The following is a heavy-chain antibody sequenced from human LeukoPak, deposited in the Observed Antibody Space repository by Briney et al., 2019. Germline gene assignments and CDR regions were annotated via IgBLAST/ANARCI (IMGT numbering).Heavy chain of an antibody. J-gene: IGHJ5*02. Sequence: ASVTVSCKASGYTFTGYYMHWVRQAPGQGLEWMGWSNPNSGGTNYAQKFQGRVTMTRDTSISTAYMELSRLRSDDTAVYYCARDTYIVVVPAAMLSTAFDPWGQGTLVTVSS. CDR1: GYTFTGYY. CDR2: SNPNSGGT. D-gene: IGHD2-2*01. V-gene: IGHV1-2*02. CDR3: ARDTYIVVVPAAMLSTAFDP.